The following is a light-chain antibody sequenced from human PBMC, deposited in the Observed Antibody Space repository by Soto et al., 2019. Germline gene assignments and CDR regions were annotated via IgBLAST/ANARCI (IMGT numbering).Light chain of an antibody. CDR3: SSYTSSNTLV. CDR1: SSDIGGYNY. J-gene: IGLJ1*01. CDR2: DVN. Sequence: QSVLTQPASVSGSPGQSITISCTGTSSDIGGYNYVSWYQHHPGKAPRLMIYDVNNRPSGVSNRFSGSKSGNTASLTISGLQAEDESDYYCSSYTSSNTLVFGTGTKVTVL. V-gene: IGLV2-14*03.